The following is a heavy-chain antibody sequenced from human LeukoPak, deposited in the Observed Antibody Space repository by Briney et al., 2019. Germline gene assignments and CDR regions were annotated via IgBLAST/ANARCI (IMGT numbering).Heavy chain of an antibody. Sequence: GGSLRLSCAASGFTFSSYWMHWVRQAPGKGLVWVSRINSDGSSTSYADSVKGRFTISRDNAKNTLYLQMNSLRAEDTAVYYCARAPDEEQQLVPNYWGQGTLVTVSS. J-gene: IGHJ4*02. CDR1: GFTFSSYW. CDR3: ARAPDEEQQLVPNY. CDR2: INSDGSST. V-gene: IGHV3-74*01. D-gene: IGHD6-13*01.